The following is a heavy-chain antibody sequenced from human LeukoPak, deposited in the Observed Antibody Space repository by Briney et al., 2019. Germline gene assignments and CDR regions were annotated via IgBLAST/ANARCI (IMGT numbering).Heavy chain of an antibody. V-gene: IGHV3-30*03. Sequence: PGGSLRLSCAASGFTFNSYGLHWVRQAPGKGLEWVAVISYDGSNKYYADSVKGRFTISRDNSKNTLYLQMNGLRADDTAVYYCAREPGSSGWYPCDYWGQGTLVTVSS. J-gene: IGHJ4*02. D-gene: IGHD6-19*01. CDR2: ISYDGSNK. CDR1: GFTFNSYG. CDR3: AREPGSSGWYPCDY.